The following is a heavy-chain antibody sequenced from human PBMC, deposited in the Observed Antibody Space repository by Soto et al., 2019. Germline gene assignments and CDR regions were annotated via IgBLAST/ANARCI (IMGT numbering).Heavy chain of an antibody. CDR2: IYYSGST. CDR3: ARVGGFGATTIDY. V-gene: IGHV4-30-4*01. Sequence: SETLSLTCTVSGGSLSSGYYYWSWLRQPPGKGLEWIGYIYYSGSTYYNPSLKSRVTISVDTSKNQFSLKLSSVTAADTAVYYCARVGGFGATTIDYWGQGTLVTVSS. J-gene: IGHJ4*02. D-gene: IGHD3-10*01. CDR1: GGSLSSGYYY.